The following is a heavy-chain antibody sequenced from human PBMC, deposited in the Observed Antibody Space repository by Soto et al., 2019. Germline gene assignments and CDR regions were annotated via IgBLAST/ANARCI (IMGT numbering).Heavy chain of an antibody. CDR2: IYYSGST. J-gene: IGHJ6*02. Sequence: SETLSLTCTVSGGSISSSSYYWGWIRQPPGKGLEWIGSIYYSGSTYYNPSLKSRVTISVDTSKNQFSLKLSSVTAADTAVYYCARQRVEMATIYYYYGMDVWGQGTKVT. CDR3: ARQRVEMATIYYYYGMDV. V-gene: IGHV4-39*01. CDR1: GGSISSSSYY. D-gene: IGHD5-12*01.